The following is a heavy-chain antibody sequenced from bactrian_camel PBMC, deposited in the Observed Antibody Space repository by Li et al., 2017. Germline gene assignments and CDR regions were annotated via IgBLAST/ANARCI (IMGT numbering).Heavy chain of an antibody. Sequence: HVQLVESGGGSVQAGGSLRLSCVWSPRAYGTWCMYWFRQVLGKEREGVAGIDTEGSTNYADSVKGRFTISKDNAKPTLYLQMNSLKPEDTAMYYCAATPWARTTCLGMSRYVDTYWGQGTQVTVS. J-gene: IGHJ4*01. V-gene: IGHV3S55*01. D-gene: IGHD2*01. CDR1: PRAYGTWC. CDR3: AATPWARTTCLGMSRYVDTY. CDR2: IDTEGST.